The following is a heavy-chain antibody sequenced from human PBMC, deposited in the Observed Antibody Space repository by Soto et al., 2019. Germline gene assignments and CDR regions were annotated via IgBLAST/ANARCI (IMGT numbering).Heavy chain of an antibody. J-gene: IGHJ6*02. D-gene: IGHD3-10*01. CDR3: AKEDYGSGPDV. CDR1: GFTFSSYG. CDR2: ISYDGSNK. Sequence: SLRLSCAASGFTFSSYGMHWVRQAPGKGLEWVAVISYDGSNKYYADSVKGRFTISRDNSKNTLYLQMNSLRAEDTAVYYCAKEDYGSGPDVWGQGTTVTVSS. V-gene: IGHV3-30*18.